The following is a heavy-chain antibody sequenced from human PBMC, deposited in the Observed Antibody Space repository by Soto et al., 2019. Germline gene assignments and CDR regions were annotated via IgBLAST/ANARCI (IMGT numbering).Heavy chain of an antibody. CDR2: IYYSGRT. J-gene: IGHJ5*02. Sequence: QVQLQESGPGLVKPSQTLSLTCTVSGGSISSGGYYWSWMRQHPGKGLEWIGYIYYSGRTYYNPSLKRQITLAVDTSKNQFSLKLSSVTAEDKAVYYGARSSPVVTDPWSQGNLVTFSS. V-gene: IGHV4-31*01. D-gene: IGHD2-21*02. CDR1: GGSISSGGYY. CDR3: ARSSPVVTDP.